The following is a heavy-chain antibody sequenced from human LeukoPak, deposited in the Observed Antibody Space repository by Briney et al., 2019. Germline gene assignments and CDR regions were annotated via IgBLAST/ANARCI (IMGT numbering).Heavy chain of an antibody. CDR3: ARDGGTTPYYFDY. CDR2: ISSDGSNK. Sequence: GGSLRLSCADSGITLSSYAMHWVRQAPGKGLEWVAVISSDGSNKYYADSVKGRFTISRDNSKNTLYLQMNSLRAEDTAVYYCARDGGTTPYYFDYWGQGTLVTVSS. J-gene: IGHJ4*02. CDR1: GITLSSYA. V-gene: IGHV3-30-3*01. D-gene: IGHD1-7*01.